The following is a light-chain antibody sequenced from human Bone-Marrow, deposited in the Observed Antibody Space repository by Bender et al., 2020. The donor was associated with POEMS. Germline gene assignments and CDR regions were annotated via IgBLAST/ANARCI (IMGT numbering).Light chain of an antibody. CDR2: DVT. CDR3: SSYTSSSTVL. Sequence: QSALTQPASVSGSPGQSITISCTGTSSDVGGYNYVSWYQQHPGTAPKLMIYDVTNRLSGVSNRFSGSKSGDTASLTISGLQAEDEADYYCSSYTSSSTVLFGGGTKLTVL. V-gene: IGLV2-14*01. J-gene: IGLJ2*01. CDR1: SSDVGGYNY.